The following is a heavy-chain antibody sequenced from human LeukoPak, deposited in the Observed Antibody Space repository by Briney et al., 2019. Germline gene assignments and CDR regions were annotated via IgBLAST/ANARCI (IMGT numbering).Heavy chain of an antibody. CDR2: ISHDVKTT. Sequence: GGSLRLSCVASGFSFSDSVIHWVRQAPGKGLEWVAVISHDVKTTYYADSAKGRFTISRDNSKNTLYLQMNSLRGEDTAVYYCAKITEVWGQGTLVSVSS. CDR3: AKITEV. J-gene: IGHJ4*02. CDR1: GFSFSDSV. D-gene: IGHD1-14*01. V-gene: IGHV3-30-3*02.